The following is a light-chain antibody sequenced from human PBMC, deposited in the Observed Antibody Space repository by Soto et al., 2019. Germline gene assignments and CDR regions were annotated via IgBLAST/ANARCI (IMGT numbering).Light chain of an antibody. Sequence: QSVLTQPRSVSGSPGQSVTISCTGTSSDVGTYDFVSWYQQHPGKAPPLMIFDVSERPSGVPDRFSGSKSGNTASLTISGLQAEDEADYYCCLYAVTFYVFGTGTKVTVL. J-gene: IGLJ1*01. CDR2: DVS. V-gene: IGLV2-11*01. CDR1: SSDVGTYDF. CDR3: CLYAVTFYV.